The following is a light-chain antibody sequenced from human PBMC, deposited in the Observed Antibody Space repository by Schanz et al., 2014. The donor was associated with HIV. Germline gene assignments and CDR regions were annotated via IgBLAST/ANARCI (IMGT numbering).Light chain of an antibody. V-gene: IGLV2-14*03. CDR1: SGDVGRHDY. CDR3: SSYTSTNTLVV. CDR2: DVT. Sequence: QSALTQPASVSGSLGQSITISCTGTSGDVGRHDYVSWYQQHPGQAPKLLIYDVTYRPSGISNRFSGSKSGYTASLTISGLQAEDEGDYYCSSYTSTNTLVVFGGGTKLTVL. J-gene: IGLJ2*01.